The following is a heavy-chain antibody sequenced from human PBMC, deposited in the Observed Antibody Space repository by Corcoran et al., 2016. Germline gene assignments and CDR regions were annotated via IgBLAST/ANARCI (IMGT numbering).Heavy chain of an antibody. V-gene: IGHV1-46*01. CDR1: GYTFTSYY. D-gene: IGHD3-10*01. J-gene: IGHJ6*02. Sequence: QVQLVQSGAEVKKPGASVKVSCKASGYTFTSYYMHWVRQAPGQGLEWMGIINPSGGSTSYAQKFQGRVTMTRDTSTSTVYMELSSLRSEDTAVYYCATLWFGAYGMDVWGQGTTITVSS. CDR2: INPSGGST. CDR3: ATLWFGAYGMDV.